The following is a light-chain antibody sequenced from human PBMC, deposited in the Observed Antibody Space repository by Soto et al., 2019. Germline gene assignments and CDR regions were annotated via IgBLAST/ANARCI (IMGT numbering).Light chain of an antibody. J-gene: IGKJ1*01. V-gene: IGKV3-11*01. CDR1: RRGISY. CDR3: TQSDSPWM. CDR2: GAS. Sequence: ATLSLSPGERATLSFRASRRGISYLAWYQQKAGQAPRLLIYGASNGATCIQGRFSCSASLTVFTRTMNTLDSANYAVYYYTQSDSPWMFGQGTKVDIK.